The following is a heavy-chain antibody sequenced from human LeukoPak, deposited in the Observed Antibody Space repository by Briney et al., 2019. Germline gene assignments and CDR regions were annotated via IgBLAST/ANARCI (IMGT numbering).Heavy chain of an antibody. CDR1: GGSISSSSYY. J-gene: IGHJ3*02. Sequence: SETLSLTCTVSGGSISSSSYYWGWIRQPPRKGLEWIGSIYYSGSTYYNPSLKSRVTISVDTSRNQFSLKLSSVTAADTAVYYCATTYSYGPYDAFDIWGQGTMVTVSS. CDR2: IYYSGST. D-gene: IGHD5-18*01. V-gene: IGHV4-39*01. CDR3: ATTYSYGPYDAFDI.